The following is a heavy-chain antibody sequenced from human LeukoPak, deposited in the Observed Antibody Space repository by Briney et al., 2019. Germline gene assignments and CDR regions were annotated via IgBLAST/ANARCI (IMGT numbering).Heavy chain of an antibody. Sequence: ASVKVSCKASGGTFSSYAISWVRQAPGQGLEWMGRIIPIFGTANYAQKFQGRVTTTTDESTSTAYMELSSLRSEDTAVYYCASQRYSYGVYDAFDIWGQGTMVTVSS. CDR1: GGTFSSYA. D-gene: IGHD5-18*01. CDR2: IIPIFGTA. CDR3: ASQRYSYGVYDAFDI. J-gene: IGHJ3*02. V-gene: IGHV1-69*05.